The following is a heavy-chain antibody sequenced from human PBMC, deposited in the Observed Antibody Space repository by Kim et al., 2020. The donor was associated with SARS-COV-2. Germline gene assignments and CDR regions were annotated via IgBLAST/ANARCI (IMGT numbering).Heavy chain of an antibody. D-gene: IGHD3-10*01. CDR2: IYSGGSST. J-gene: IGHJ4*02. CDR3: AKLTGDFDY. CDR1: GFTFSSYA. Sequence: GGSLRLFCAASGFTFSSYAMSWVRQAPGKGLEWVSVIYSGGSSTYYADSVKGRFTISRDNSKNTLYLQMNSLRAEDTAVYYCAKLTGDFDYWGQGTLVTVSS. V-gene: IGHV3-23*03.